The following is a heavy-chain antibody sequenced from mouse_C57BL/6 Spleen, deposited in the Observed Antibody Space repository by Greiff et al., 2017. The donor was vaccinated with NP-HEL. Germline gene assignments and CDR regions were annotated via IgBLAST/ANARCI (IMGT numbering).Heavy chain of an antibody. CDR3: ARSRLLRGYFDV. CDR1: GYTFTDYN. D-gene: IGHD1-1*01. J-gene: IGHJ1*03. CDR2: INPNNGGT. Sequence: EVQLQQSGPELVKPGASVKIPCKASGYTFTDYNMDWVKQSHGKSLEWIGDINPNNGGTIYNQKFKGKATLTVDKSSSTAYMELRSLTSEDTAVYYCARSRLLRGYFDVWGTGTTVTVSS. V-gene: IGHV1-18*01.